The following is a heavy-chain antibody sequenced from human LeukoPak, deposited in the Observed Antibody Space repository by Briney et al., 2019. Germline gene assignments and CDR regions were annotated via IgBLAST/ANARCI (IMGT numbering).Heavy chain of an antibody. CDR2: ISFDGNNK. V-gene: IGHV3-30*18. D-gene: IGHD3-10*01. J-gene: IGHJ4*02. CDR1: GFTFSSFG. CDR3: AQESGHGSGTYYKNY. Sequence: PGGSLRLSCAASGFTFSSFGMHWVRQAPGKGLEWVAVISFDGNNKYYADSVKGRFTISRDNSKNTLYLQMNTLRPEDTAVYYCAQESGHGSGTYYKNYWGQGTLVTVSS.